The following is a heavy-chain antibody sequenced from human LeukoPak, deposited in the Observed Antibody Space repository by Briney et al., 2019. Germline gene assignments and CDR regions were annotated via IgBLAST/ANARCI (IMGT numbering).Heavy chain of an antibody. J-gene: IGHJ4*02. CDR1: GFTFSSYA. D-gene: IGHD3-22*01. CDR2: ISYDGSNK. V-gene: IGHV3-30-3*01. Sequence: PGGSLRLSCAASGFTFSSYAMHWVRQAPGKGLEWVAVISYDGSNKYYADSVKGRFTISRDNSKNTLYLQMNSLRAEDTAVYYCAREAGYYYDSSGLDYWGQGTLVTVSS. CDR3: AREAGYYYDSSGLDY.